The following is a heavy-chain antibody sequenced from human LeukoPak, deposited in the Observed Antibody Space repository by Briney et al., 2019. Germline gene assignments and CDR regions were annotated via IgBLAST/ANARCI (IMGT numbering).Heavy chain of an antibody. D-gene: IGHD6-13*01. CDR1: GGTFISYA. V-gene: IGHV1-69*05. J-gene: IGHJ4*02. Sequence: SVKVSCKASGGTFISYAISWVRQAPGQGLEWMGGIIPIFGTANYAQKFQGRVTITTDESTSTAYMELSSLRSEDTAVYYCSSSSWYGGATVTTFDYWGQGTLVTVSS. CDR3: SSSSWYGGATVTTFDY. CDR2: IIPIFGTA.